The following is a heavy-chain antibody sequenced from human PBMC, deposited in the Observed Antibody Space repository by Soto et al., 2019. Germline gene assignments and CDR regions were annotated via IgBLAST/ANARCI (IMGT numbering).Heavy chain of an antibody. Sequence: EVQLVESGGGLVQPGGSLRLSCAASGFTVSSNYMSWVRQAPGKGLEWVSVIYSGGSTYYADSVKGRFTISRDNSKNTLYLQMNCLRAEDTAVYYCARDFGGRHPSDYWGQGTLVTVSS. D-gene: IGHD3-16*01. J-gene: IGHJ4*02. V-gene: IGHV3-66*01. CDR2: IYSGGST. CDR1: GFTVSSNY. CDR3: ARDFGGRHPSDY.